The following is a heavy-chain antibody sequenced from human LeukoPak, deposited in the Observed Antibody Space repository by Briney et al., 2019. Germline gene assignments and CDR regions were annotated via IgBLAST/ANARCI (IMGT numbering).Heavy chain of an antibody. CDR3: ARDRWYGAFDI. CDR2: INHSGST. J-gene: IGHJ3*02. D-gene: IGHD6-13*01. Sequence: SETLSLTCAVYGGSFSGYYWSWIRQPPGKGLEWIGEINHSGSTNYNPSLKSRVTISVDTSKNQFSLKLSSVTAADTAVYYCARDRWYGAFDIWGQGTMVTVSS. V-gene: IGHV4-34*01. CDR1: GGSFSGYY.